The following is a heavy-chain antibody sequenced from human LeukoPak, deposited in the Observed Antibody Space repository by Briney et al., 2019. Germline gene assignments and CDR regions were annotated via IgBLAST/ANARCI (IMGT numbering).Heavy chain of an antibody. J-gene: IGHJ2*01. V-gene: IGHV4-61*08. CDR3: ARARVRRYTFDSDGFYTSDWNFDV. CDR1: GASVSSGGYY. Sequence: PSETLSLTCTVSGASVSSGGYYWSWIRQPPGKGLEWIGYIYNSGSTNYNPSLESRVTISGDTAKQFSLHLSSVTAADTAVYYCARARVRRYTFDSDGFYTSDWNFDVWGRGTLITVSS. CDR2: IYNSGST. D-gene: IGHD3-22*01.